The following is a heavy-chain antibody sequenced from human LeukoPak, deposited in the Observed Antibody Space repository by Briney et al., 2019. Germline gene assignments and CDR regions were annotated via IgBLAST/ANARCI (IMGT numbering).Heavy chain of an antibody. Sequence: PGGSLRLSCAASGFTFSSYGMHWVRQAPGKGLEWVAVISYDGSNKYYADSVKGRFTISRDNSKNTLYLQMNSLRAEDTAVYYCAKSGDYYGSGSYFQPQDYWGRGTLVTVSS. J-gene: IGHJ4*02. CDR2: ISYDGSNK. D-gene: IGHD3-10*01. CDR3: AKSGDYYGSGSYFQPQDY. CDR1: GFTFSSYG. V-gene: IGHV3-30*18.